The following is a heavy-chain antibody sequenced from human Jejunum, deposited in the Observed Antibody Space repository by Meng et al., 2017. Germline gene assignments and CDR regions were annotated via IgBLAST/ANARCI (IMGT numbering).Heavy chain of an antibody. CDR3: AHRLAYSSNYNVGWFDP. D-gene: IGHD6-13*01. CDR2: IYWDDDK. V-gene: IGHV2-5*02. CDR1: GFSLSTSGVG. Sequence: SGPTLVKPTQTLTLTCTFSGFSLSTSGVGVGWIRQPPGKALECLAPIYWDDDKRYNPSLKNRLTITKDTSKNQVVLTMTNMDLVDTATYYCAHRLAYSSNYNVGWFDPWGQGTLVTAS. J-gene: IGHJ5*02.